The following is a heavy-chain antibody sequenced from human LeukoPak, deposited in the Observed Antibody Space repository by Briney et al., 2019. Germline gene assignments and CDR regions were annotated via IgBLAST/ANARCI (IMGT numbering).Heavy chain of an antibody. V-gene: IGHV3-7*03. CDR3: ARHYYHGSGHGGY. Sequence: GGSLRLSCAASGFTFSSYWMSWVRQAPGKGLEWVANIKQDGSEKYYVDSVKGRFTISRDNAKNSLYLQMNSLRAEDTAVYYCARHYYHGSGHGGYWGQGTLVTVSS. D-gene: IGHD3-22*01. CDR2: IKQDGSEK. J-gene: IGHJ4*02. CDR1: GFTFSSYW.